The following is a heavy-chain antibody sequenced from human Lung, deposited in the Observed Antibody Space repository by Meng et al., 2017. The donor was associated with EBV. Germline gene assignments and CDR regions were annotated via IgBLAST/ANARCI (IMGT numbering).Heavy chain of an antibody. D-gene: IGHD1-26*01. CDR3: ARGPSGSYYPSFDY. Sequence: QVQLRESGRGLVKPSQTLSLTCTVSGGSISSGGYYWSWIRQHPGKGLEWIGNIYYSGSAYYNPSLKSRVTISVDTSKNHFSLKLSSVTAADTAVYYCARGPSGSYYPSFDYWGQGTLVTVSS. J-gene: IGHJ4*02. CDR2: IYYSGSA. V-gene: IGHV4-31*03. CDR1: GGSISSGGYY.